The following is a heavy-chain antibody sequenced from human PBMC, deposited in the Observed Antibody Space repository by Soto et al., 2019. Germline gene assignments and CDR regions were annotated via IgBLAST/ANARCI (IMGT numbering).Heavy chain of an antibody. CDR3: ARRFYGDYYFDY. D-gene: IGHD4-17*01. Sequence: PSETLSLTCAVYGGSFSCYYWSWIRQPPGKGLEWIGEINHSGSTNYNPSLKSRVTISVDTSKNQFSLKLSSVTAADTAVYYCARRFYGDYYFDYWGQGTQVTVSS. V-gene: IGHV4-34*01. CDR2: INHSGST. J-gene: IGHJ4*02. CDR1: GGSFSCYY.